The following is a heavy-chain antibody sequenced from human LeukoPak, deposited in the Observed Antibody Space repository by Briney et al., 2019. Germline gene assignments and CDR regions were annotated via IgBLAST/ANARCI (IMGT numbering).Heavy chain of an antibody. CDR1: GGTFSSYA. J-gene: IGHJ4*02. D-gene: IGHD2-15*01. CDR3: ALRGGSGGSYIDY. V-gene: IGHV1-69*04. CDR2: IIPILGIA. Sequence: SAKVSCKASGGTFSSYAISWVRQAPGQGLEWMGRIIPILGIANYAQKFQGRVTITADKSTSTAYMELSSLRSEDTAVYYCALRGGSGGSYIDYWGQGTLVTVSS.